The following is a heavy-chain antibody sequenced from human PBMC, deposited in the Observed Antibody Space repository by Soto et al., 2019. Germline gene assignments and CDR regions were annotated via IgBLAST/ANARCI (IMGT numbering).Heavy chain of an antibody. V-gene: IGHV4-30-4*01. D-gene: IGHD3-3*01. CDR3: ARVPIFGVATDLGNYYGLDV. Sequence: SETLSLTCSVSGGSINNVHYYWSWIRQPPGKGLDWIGYISHNGNTYHNPSLKSRLTISLDASTNQVFLKLNSVTAADTAVYYCARVPIFGVATDLGNYYGLDVWGQGTTVTVSS. CDR2: ISHNGNT. CDR1: GGSINNVHYY. J-gene: IGHJ6*02.